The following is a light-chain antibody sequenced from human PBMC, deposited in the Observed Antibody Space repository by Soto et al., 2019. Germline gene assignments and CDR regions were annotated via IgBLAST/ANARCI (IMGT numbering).Light chain of an antibody. CDR1: SSDVGSYNL. J-gene: IGLJ1*01. CDR3: CSYAGSSAHV. V-gene: IGLV2-23*02. Sequence: QSVLTQPASVPGSPGQSIAISCTGTSSDVGSYNLVSWYQQHPGKAPKLMIYEVSKRPSGVSNRFAGSKSGNTASLTISGLQAVVEADYYCCSYAGSSAHVFGTGTKVSDL. CDR2: EVS.